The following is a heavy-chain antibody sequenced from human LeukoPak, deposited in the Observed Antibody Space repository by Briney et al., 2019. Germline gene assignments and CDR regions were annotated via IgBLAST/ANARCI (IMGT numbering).Heavy chain of an antibody. CDR2: ISGDGNAK. Sequence: PGGSLRLSCAASGFSFSSYSINWVRQAPGKGLEWVSYISGDGNAKHYTDSVKGRFTISRDNSKNTLYLQMNSLRAEDTAVYYCARFASIAGDYWGQGTLVTVSS. CDR1: GFSFSSYS. CDR3: ARFASIAGDY. D-gene: IGHD6-6*01. V-gene: IGHV3-48*01. J-gene: IGHJ4*02.